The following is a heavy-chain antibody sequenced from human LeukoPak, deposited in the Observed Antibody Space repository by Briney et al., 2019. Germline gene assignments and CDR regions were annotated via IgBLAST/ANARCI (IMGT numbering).Heavy chain of an antibody. CDR2: ISSSSSYI. J-gene: IGHJ4*02. CDR1: GFTFSSYS. CDR3: ARCSLGQRWLQLVDY. D-gene: IGHD5-12*01. V-gene: IGHV3-21*01. Sequence: PGGSLRLSCAASGFTFSSYSVNWVRQAPGKGLEWVSSISSSSSYIYYADSVKGRFTISRDNAKNSLYLQMNSLRAEDTAVYYCARCSLGQRWLQLVDYWGQGTLVTVSS.